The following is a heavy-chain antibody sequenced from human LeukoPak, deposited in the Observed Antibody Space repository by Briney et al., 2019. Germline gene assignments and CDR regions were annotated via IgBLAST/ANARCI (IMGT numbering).Heavy chain of an antibody. J-gene: IGHJ3*02. V-gene: IGHV4-59*13. D-gene: IGHD3-9*01. CDR2: IYYSGST. Sequence: NTSETLSLTCTVSGGSISSYYWSWFRQPPGKGLEWIGYIYYSGSTNYNPSLKSRVTISVDTSKNQFSLKLSSVTAADTAVYYCARDLPDYDILTGYYSAFDIWGKGTMVTVSS. CDR1: GGSISSYY. CDR3: ARDLPDYDILTGYYSAFDI.